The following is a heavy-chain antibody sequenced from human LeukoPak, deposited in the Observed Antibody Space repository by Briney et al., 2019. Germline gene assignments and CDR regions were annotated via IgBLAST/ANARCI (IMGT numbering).Heavy chain of an antibody. CDR2: ISWNSGSI. J-gene: IGHJ4*02. D-gene: IGHD3-10*01. V-gene: IGHV3-9*01. CDR1: GFTFDDYA. CDR3: AKGPHHYGSGSHYYFDY. Sequence: GGSLRLSCAASGFTFDDYAMPWVRHAPGKGLEWVSGISWNSGSIGYADSVKGRFTISRDNAKNSLYLQMNSLRAEDTALYYCAKGPHHYGSGSHYYFDYWGQGTLVTVSS.